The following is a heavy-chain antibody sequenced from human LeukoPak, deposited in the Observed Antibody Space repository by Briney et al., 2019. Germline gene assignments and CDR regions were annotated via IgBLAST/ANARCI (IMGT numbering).Heavy chain of an antibody. J-gene: IGHJ4*02. V-gene: IGHV3-7*01. CDR1: GFTFSNSW. CDR2: IKHDGSQK. CDR3: ARDRSSSRGGD. Sequence: GGSLRLSCAASGFTFSNSWMSWVRQTPGKGLEWVANIKHDGSQKYYVDSVKGRFTISRDNAKSSLYLQMNSLGVEDTAVYYCARDRSSSRGGDWGQGTLVTVSS. D-gene: IGHD6-6*01.